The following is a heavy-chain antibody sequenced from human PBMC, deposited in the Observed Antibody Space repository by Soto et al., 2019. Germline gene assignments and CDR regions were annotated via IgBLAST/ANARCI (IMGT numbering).Heavy chain of an antibody. CDR2: INQDGSER. V-gene: IGHV3-7*01. D-gene: IGHD3-16*01. CDR1: GFTFSTHW. Sequence: EVQLVESGGGLVQPGGSLRLSCAASGFTFSTHWMTWVRQPPGKGLEWVANINQDGSERYYVDSVRGRFTISRDNAKNSLYLQMNSLRAEDTVVYYCVCGGNFFVYWGQGTLVTVSP. CDR3: VCGGNFFVY. J-gene: IGHJ4*02.